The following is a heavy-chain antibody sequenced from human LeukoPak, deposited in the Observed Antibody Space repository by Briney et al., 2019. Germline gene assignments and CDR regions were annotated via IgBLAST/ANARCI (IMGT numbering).Heavy chain of an antibody. CDR3: ARATYYYDSSGYSDGDLFDY. D-gene: IGHD3-22*01. V-gene: IGHV4-38-2*02. Sequence: PSETLSLTCTVSGYSISSGYYWGWIRQPPGKGLEWIGSIYHSGSTYYNPSLKSRVTISVDTSKNQFSLKLSSVTAADTAVYYCARATYYYDSSGYSDGDLFDYWGRGTLVTVSS. J-gene: IGHJ4*02. CDR2: IYHSGST. CDR1: GYSISSGYY.